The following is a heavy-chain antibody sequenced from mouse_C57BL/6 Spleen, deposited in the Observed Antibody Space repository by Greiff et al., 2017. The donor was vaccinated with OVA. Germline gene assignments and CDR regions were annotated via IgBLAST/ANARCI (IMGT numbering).Heavy chain of an antibody. CDR1: GYAFSSSW. Sequence: VKLVESGPELVKPGASVKISCKASGYAFSSSWMNWVKQRPGKGLEWIGRIYPGDGDTNYNGKFKGKATLTADKSSSTAYMQLSSLTSEDSAVYFCARYGATVVDYAMDYWGQGTSVTVSS. CDR2: IYPGDGDT. D-gene: IGHD1-1*01. CDR3: ARYGATVVDYAMDY. V-gene: IGHV1-82*01. J-gene: IGHJ4*01.